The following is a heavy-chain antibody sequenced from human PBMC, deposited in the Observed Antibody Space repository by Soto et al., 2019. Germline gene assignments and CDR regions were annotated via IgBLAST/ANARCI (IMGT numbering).Heavy chain of an antibody. CDR2: ITGSSTYI. CDR3: ARDSLHNSPSDTLDV. V-gene: IGHV3-21*01. CDR1: GFSFTSYT. J-gene: IGHJ3*01. Sequence: GGSLRLSCAASGFSFTSYTMNWVRQAPGKGLEWVSSITGSSTYIYYADSVRGRFTVSRDNARDSLFLQMNSLRAEDTAVYYCARDSLHNSPSDTLDVWGRGTLVTVSS.